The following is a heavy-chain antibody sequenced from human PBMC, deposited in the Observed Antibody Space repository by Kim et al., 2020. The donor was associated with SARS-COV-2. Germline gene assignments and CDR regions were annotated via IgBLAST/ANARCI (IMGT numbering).Heavy chain of an antibody. V-gene: IGHV3-72*01. CDR3: VAFLSGLPY. J-gene: IGHJ4*02. CDR2: SRNRAHGQTT. CDR1: GFTLSDHY. Sequence: GGSLRLSCAVSGFTLSDHYMDWVRQAAGKGLEWVGRSRNRAHGQTTDYAASVKDRFTILRDDLKNSLYLDMNSLETEDTAVYYCVAFLSGLPYWGQGTLV. D-gene: IGHD3-3*01.